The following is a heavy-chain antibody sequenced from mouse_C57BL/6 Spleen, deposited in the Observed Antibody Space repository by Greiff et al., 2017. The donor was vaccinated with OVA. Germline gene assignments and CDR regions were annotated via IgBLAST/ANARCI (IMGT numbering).Heavy chain of an antibody. V-gene: IGHV5-4*03. J-gene: IGHJ3*01. D-gene: IGHD3-1*01. CDR2: ISAGGSYT. CDR1: GFTFSSYA. CDR3: ARDRGWFAY. Sequence: EVKLVESGGGLVKPGGSLKLSCAASGFTFSSYAMYWVRQTPEKRLEWVATISAGGSYTYYPDNVKGRFTISRDNAKNNLYLQMSHLKSEDTAMYYCARDRGWFAYWGQGTLVTVSA.